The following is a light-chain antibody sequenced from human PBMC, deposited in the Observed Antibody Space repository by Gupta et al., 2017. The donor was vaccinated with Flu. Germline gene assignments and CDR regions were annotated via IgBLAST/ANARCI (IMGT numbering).Light chain of an antibody. J-gene: IGLJ2*01. CDR3: SSYAGTITQVV. V-gene: IGLV2-23*02. CDR1: SSAVEAYDH. Sequence: QSALTHPAPVSVCPRQSITPSCARSSSAVEAYDHVSWYPQHTGKSPKPPLYEVTHLPSRVSDRFAGSTCGTTASTIAAGLADEEAADYYCSSYAGTITQVVFGGGTKLTVL. CDR2: EVT.